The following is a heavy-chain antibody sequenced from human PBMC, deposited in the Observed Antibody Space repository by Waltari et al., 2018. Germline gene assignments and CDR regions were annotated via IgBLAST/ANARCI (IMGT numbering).Heavy chain of an antibody. J-gene: IGHJ5*02. CDR1: GFSPSNFG. V-gene: IGHV3-33*06. CDR3: AKDAFGNTYLDH. Sequence: QVQLVESGGGVVQPGMSLRLSCAASGFSPSNFGMHWVRQVPGKGLEWWALSWFDGVKTYYADSVRGRFTISRDNSKNTLYLDIKNLRVDDTAIYYCAKDAFGNTYLDHWGQGTLVTVSS. D-gene: IGHD3-10*01. CDR2: SWFDGVKT.